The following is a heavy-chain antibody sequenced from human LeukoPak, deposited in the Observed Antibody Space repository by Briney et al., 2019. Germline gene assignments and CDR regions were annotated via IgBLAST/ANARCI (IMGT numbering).Heavy chain of an antibody. D-gene: IGHD5-24*01. J-gene: IGHJ4*02. Sequence: GESLKISCKGSGYSFTTYWIAWVRQMPGKGLEWMGIIYPGGSDTTYSPSFQGQVTISADRSNSTAYLQWSSLNAADTAMYYCARLRGGDGYNTYYFDYWGQGTLVTVSS. CDR2: IYPGGSDT. CDR3: ARLRGGDGYNTYYFDY. CDR1: GYSFTTYW. V-gene: IGHV5-51*01.